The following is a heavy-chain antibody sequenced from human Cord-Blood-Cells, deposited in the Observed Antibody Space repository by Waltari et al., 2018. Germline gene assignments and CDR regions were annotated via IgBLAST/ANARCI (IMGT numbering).Heavy chain of an antibody. CDR1: GYTFTIYY. D-gene: IGHD7-27*01. J-gene: IGHJ3*02. CDR3: ARDAKLGWYTFDI. V-gene: IGHV1-46*01. Sequence: QVQLVQSGAAVKKPGASVKVSCKASGYTFTIYYMHWVRQAPGQGLEWMGIINPSGGSTSYAQKFQGRVTMTRDTSTSTVYMELSSLRSEDTAVYYCARDAKLGWYTFDIWGQGTMVTVSS. CDR2: INPSGGST.